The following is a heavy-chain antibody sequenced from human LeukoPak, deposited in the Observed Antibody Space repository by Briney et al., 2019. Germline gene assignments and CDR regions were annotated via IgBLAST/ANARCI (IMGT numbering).Heavy chain of an antibody. CDR1: GFTFSSYA. CDR3: AKNGHIVVVTAIHGPFDY. Sequence: PGGSLRLSCAASGFTFSSYAMSWVRQAPGKGLEWVSAISGSGGSTYYADSVKGRFTISRDNSKNTLYLQMNSLRAEDTAVYYCAKNGHIVVVTAIHGPFDYWGQGTLVTVSS. CDR2: ISGSGGST. J-gene: IGHJ4*02. V-gene: IGHV3-23*01. D-gene: IGHD2-21*02.